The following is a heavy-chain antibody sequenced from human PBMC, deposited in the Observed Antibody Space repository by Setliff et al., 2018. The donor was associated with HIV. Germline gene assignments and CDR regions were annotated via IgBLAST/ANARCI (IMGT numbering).Heavy chain of an antibody. CDR3: AREPGVPAAIAYYYYYYMDV. CDR2: IWYDGSNK. V-gene: IGHV3-33*01. J-gene: IGHJ6*03. CDR1: GFTFSTYG. D-gene: IGHD2-2*01. Sequence: GESLKISCAASGFTFSTYGMHWVRQAPGTGLEWVAVIWYDGSNKYYADSVKGRFTISRDNSKSTLYLQMNSLRAEDTAVYYCAREPGVPAAIAYYYYYYMDVWGKGTTVTVSS.